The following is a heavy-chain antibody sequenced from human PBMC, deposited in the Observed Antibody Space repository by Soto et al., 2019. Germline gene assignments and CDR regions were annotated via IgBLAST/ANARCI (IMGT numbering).Heavy chain of an antibody. CDR3: ARDDLASYLYGMDV. V-gene: IGHV3-21*01. CDR2: ISSSSSYI. D-gene: IGHD1-26*01. CDR1: GFTFSSYS. Sequence: PGGALRLSCSASGFTFSSYSMNWVRQAPGKGLEWVSSISSSSSYIYYADSVKGRFTISRDNAKNSLYLQMNSLRAEDTAVYYCARDDLASYLYGMDVWGQGTTVPVSS. J-gene: IGHJ6*02.